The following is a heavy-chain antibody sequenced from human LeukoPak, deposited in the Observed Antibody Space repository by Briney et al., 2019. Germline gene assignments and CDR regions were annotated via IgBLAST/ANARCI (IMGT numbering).Heavy chain of an antibody. V-gene: IGHV3-23*01. CDR2: ISGSGGST. J-gene: IGHJ6*02. CDR3: AKDRSGSYYGRLIIYYYGMDV. CDR1: GFTFSSYA. Sequence: GGSLRLSCAASGFTFSSYAMSWVRQAPGKGLEWVSAISGSGGSTYYADSVKGRFTISRDNSKNTLYLQMNSLRAEDTAVYYCAKDRSGSYYGRLIIYYYGMDVWGQGTTVTVS. D-gene: IGHD1-26*01.